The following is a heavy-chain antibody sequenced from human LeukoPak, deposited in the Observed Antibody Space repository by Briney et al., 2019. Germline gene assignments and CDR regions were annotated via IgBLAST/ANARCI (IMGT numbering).Heavy chain of an antibody. D-gene: IGHD3-3*01. Sequence: SLNIYCQGSGYSFHSFWLGWVPQVPGKGLEGMGSIYPGDSDNRYNPPFKAHVTISTAKSISTAYLQWSSRKASGTAMYYCARRLGLALEWLLSFDRRRQRTLV. CDR2: IYPGDSDN. V-gene: IGHV5-51*01. CDR3: ARRLGLALEWLLSFDR. CDR1: GYSFHSFW. J-gene: IGHJ5*02.